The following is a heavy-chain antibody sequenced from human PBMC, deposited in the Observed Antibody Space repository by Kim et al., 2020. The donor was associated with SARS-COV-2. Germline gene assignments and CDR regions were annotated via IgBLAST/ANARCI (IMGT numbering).Heavy chain of an antibody. V-gene: IGHV4-4*09. CDR3: ARLPGTTYYYYGLDV. J-gene: IGHJ6*02. Sequence: NPSLKSRVTISIDVSKNQFSLKLSSVTAADTAVYYCARLPGTTYYYYGLDVWGQGATVTVSS. D-gene: IGHD1-7*01.